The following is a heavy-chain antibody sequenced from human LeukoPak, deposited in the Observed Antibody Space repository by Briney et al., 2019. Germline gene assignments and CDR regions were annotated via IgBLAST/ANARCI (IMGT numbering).Heavy chain of an antibody. D-gene: IGHD2-15*01. J-gene: IGHJ5*02. CDR1: GGSISSGSYY. Sequence: SETLSLTCTVSGGSISSGSYYWNWIRQPAGKGLEWIGRIYTSGSTNYNPSLKSRVTISVDTSKNQFSLKLISVTAADTAVYYCARVRRYCSGGSCYSSWFDPWGQGTLVTVSS. CDR2: IYTSGST. V-gene: IGHV4-61*02. CDR3: ARVRRYCSGGSCYSSWFDP.